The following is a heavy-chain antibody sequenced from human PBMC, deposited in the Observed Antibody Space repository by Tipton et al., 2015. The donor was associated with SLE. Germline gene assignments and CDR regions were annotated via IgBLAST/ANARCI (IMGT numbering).Heavy chain of an antibody. CDR2: INHSGST. D-gene: IGHD6-13*01. J-gene: IGHJ6*02. CDR1: GGSFSGYY. Sequence: AGLVKPSETLSLTCAVYGGSFSGYYWSWIRQPPGKGLEWIGEINHSGSTNYNPSHKSRVTISVDTSKNQFSLKLSSVTAADTAVYYCARGGPSGEQQRVMPYYYGMDVWGQGTTVTVSS. V-gene: IGHV4-34*01. CDR3: ARGGPSGEQQRVMPYYYGMDV.